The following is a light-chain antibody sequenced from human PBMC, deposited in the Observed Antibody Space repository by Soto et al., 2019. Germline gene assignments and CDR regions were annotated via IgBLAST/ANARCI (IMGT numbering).Light chain of an antibody. CDR3: QQYAESPIT. CDR2: AAS. Sequence: EIVMTQSPATLSVSPGERATLSCRARQRISSNLAWYQQKPGQAPRLLIYAASRRATGIPDRFSGGGSGTDFTLTISRLEPEDIAVFYCQQYAESPITFGQGTRLEI. J-gene: IGKJ5*01. V-gene: IGKV3-20*01. CDR1: QRISSN.